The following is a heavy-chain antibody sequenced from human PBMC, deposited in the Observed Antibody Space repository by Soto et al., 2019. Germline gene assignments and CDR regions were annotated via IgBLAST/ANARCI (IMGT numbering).Heavy chain of an antibody. J-gene: IGHJ3*02. CDR1: GGSISSYY. CDR2: IYYSGST. D-gene: IGHD6-6*01. Sequence: SETLSLTCTVSGGSISSYYWSWIRQPPGKGLEWIGYIYYSGSTNYNPSLKSRVTISVDTSKNQFSLKLSSVTAADTAVYYCARIPSSIAARYAFDIWGQATRVTVSS. V-gene: IGHV4-59*01. CDR3: ARIPSSIAARYAFDI.